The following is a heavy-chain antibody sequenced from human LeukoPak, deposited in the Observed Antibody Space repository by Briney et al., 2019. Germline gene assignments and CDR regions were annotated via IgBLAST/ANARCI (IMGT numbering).Heavy chain of an antibody. CDR2: INQSGST. Sequence: SETLSLTCAVYGGSFSGYYWSWIRQPPGKGLEWIGEINQSGSTNYNPSLKSRVTISVDTSKNQFSLKLSSVTAADTAVYYCARHGGYDRSGYWFDPWGQGALGTVSS. J-gene: IGHJ5*02. D-gene: IGHD3-22*01. CDR1: GGSFSGYY. V-gene: IGHV4-34*01. CDR3: ARHGGYDRSGYWFDP.